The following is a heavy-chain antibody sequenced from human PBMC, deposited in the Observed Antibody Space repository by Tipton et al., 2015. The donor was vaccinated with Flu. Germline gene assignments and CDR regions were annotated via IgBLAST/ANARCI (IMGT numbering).Heavy chain of an antibody. V-gene: IGHV4-59*08. D-gene: IGHD2-2*02. J-gene: IGHJ6*02. CDR1: GGSISSYY. CDR3: ARWRGYCSSTSCYTYYYYYYGMDV. Sequence: LRLSCTVSGGSISSYYWSWIRQPPGKGLEWIGYIYYSGSTNYNPSLKSRVTISVDTSKNQFSLKPSSVTAADTAVYYCARWRGYCSSTSCYTYYYYYYGMDVWGQGTTVTVSS. CDR2: IYYSGST.